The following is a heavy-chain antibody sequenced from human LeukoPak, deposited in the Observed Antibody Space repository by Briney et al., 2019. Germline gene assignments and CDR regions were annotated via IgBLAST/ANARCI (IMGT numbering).Heavy chain of an antibody. V-gene: IGHV3-21*01. J-gene: IGHJ4*02. CDR1: AFTFSAYS. Sequence: GGSLRLSCAASAFTFSAYSMNWVRQAPGKGLEWVSCITSSSTYIYYADSVKGRFTISRDNAKTSLYLQMNSLRAEDTAVYYCVRGTAATTTFDYWGQGTLVTVSS. CDR3: VRGTAATTTFDY. CDR2: ITSSSTYI. D-gene: IGHD2-15*01.